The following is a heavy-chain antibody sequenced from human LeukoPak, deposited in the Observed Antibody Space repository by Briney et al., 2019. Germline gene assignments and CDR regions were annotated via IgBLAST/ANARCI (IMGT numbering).Heavy chain of an antibody. D-gene: IGHD3-10*01. Sequence: GGSLRPSCAASGFTFSSHPMSWVRQAPGKGLEWVSAVSTSGASTYYADSVKGRFTISRDNSKNTLYLQMNSMRADDAALYYCAKVRDHYYYGLDVWGQGTTVTVSS. V-gene: IGHV3-23*01. J-gene: IGHJ6*02. CDR3: AKVRDHYYYGLDV. CDR1: GFTFSSHP. CDR2: VSTSGAST.